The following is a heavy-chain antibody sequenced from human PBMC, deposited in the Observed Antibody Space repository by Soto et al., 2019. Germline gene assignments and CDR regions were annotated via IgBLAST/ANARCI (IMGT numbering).Heavy chain of an antibody. J-gene: IGHJ4*02. Sequence: DVQVVHSGGGLVQPGGSLKLSXAXSXXAFNDSAIHWVRQASGKGLEWVARVRSKSNNYAPAYPASVKGRFIVSRDDSMGTTSLQMNSLKPEDTAIYYCTNNFVWGQGVLVTVS. CDR2: VRSKSNNYAP. V-gene: IGHV3-73*01. CDR1: XXAFNDSA. CDR3: TNNFV. D-gene: IGHD2-15*01.